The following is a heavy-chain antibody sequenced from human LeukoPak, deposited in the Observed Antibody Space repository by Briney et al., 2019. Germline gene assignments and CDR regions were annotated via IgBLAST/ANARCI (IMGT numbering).Heavy chain of an antibody. CDR1: GFTFSSQA. CDR2: IKRKAYGGTT. CDR3: TRDPYMDGEDGY. J-gene: IGHJ4*02. D-gene: IGHD3-10*01. V-gene: IGHV3-49*04. Sequence: PPGGSLRLSCAASGFTFSSQAMSWVRQAPGKGLEWVGVIKRKAYGGTTEYAASVKGRFSISRDDSKSIAYLQMNSLKTEDTAVYYCTRDPYMDGEDGYWGQGTLVTVSS.